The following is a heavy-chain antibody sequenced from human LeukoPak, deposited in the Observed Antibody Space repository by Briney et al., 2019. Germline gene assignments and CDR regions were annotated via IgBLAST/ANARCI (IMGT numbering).Heavy chain of an antibody. D-gene: IGHD3-10*01. CDR2: IYYSGST. V-gene: IGHV4-39*07. Sequence: SETLSLTCTVFGGSLGSSSYYWGWLRQPPGTGLEWIGNIYYSGSTHHNPSLKSRVTISVDTSKNQFSLKLSSVTAADTAVYYCARASPTYYYGSGSLDYWGQGTLVTVSS. CDR1: GGSLGSSSYY. CDR3: ARASPTYYYGSGSLDY. J-gene: IGHJ4*02.